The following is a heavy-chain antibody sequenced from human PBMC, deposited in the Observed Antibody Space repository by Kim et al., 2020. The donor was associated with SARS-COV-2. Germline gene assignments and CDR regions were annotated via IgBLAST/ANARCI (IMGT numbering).Heavy chain of an antibody. V-gene: IGHV1-18*01. CDR2: ISAYNGNT. CDR1: GYTFTSYG. CDR3: ARLWSTLVVVVAATYNWFDP. J-gene: IGHJ5*02. D-gene: IGHD2-15*01. Sequence: ASVKVSCKASGYTFTSYGISWVRQAPGQGLEWMGWISAYNGNTNYAQKLQGRVTMTTDTSTSTAYMELRSLRSDDTAVYYCARLWSTLVVVVAATYNWFDPWGQGTLVTVSS.